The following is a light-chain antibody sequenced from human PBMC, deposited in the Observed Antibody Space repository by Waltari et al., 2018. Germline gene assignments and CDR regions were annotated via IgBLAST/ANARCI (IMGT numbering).Light chain of an antibody. V-gene: IGLV1-40*01. J-gene: IGLJ2*01. Sequence: QSVLTQPPSVSGAPGQRVTISCSWSGAHIGAGYYVHWYRQLPGKAPTLLIYGVNTRPPGVSDRFSGSQFDTSASLAIAGLQADDEADYYCQSYDTTLSVVFGGGTKLTVL. CDR3: QSYDTTLSVV. CDR2: GVN. CDR1: GAHIGAGYY.